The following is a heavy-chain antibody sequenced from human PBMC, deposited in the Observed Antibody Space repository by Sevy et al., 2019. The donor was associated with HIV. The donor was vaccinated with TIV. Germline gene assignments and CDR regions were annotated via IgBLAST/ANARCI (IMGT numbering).Heavy chain of an antibody. Sequence: GGSLRLSCIGSGFSFSYYGIHWVRQSPGKGLDWVALISHDGINEYYADSVKGRFTISKDNSKNTVYLEMNSLRNEDTAIYFCANTYSGSYSHSYLYALDVWGQGTTVTVSS. J-gene: IGHJ6*02. CDR2: ISHDGINE. CDR1: GFSFSYYG. CDR3: ANTYSGSYSHSYLYALDV. V-gene: IGHV3-30*18. D-gene: IGHD1-26*01.